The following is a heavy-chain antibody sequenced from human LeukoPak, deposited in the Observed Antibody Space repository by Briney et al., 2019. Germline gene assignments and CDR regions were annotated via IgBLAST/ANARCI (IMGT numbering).Heavy chain of an antibody. Sequence: SETLSLTCTVSGGSIRSDYWSWIRQPRGKGEEWIGYFYYSGSTNYNPSLKSRVSISGDTSKNQFSLRLSSVTTVDTAVYYCARATYPYYYMDVWGKGTTVTVSS. CDR1: GGSIRSDY. V-gene: IGHV4-59*01. J-gene: IGHJ6*03. CDR3: ARATYPYYYMDV. CDR2: FYYSGST.